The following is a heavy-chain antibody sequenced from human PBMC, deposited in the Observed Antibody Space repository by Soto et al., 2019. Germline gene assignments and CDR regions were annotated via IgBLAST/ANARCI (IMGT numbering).Heavy chain of an antibody. D-gene: IGHD3-9*01. V-gene: IGHV3-15*01. Sequence: PGGSLRLSCAASGLTFSNAWMSWVRQAPGKGLEWVGRIKTKTDGGSTDYAPPVKGRFTISRDDSKNTLYLQMNSLKTEDTAVYYCTTWEEVTGYFDDWGRGALVTVSS. J-gene: IGHJ4*02. CDR1: GLTFSNAW. CDR2: IKTKTDGGST. CDR3: TTWEEVTGYFDD.